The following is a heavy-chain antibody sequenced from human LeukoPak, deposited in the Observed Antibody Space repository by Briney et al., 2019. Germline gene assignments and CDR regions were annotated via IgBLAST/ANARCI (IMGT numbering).Heavy chain of an antibody. J-gene: IGHJ6*03. CDR3: ARGGWFLESFPSQLGYYYYYMDV. Sequence: GGSLRLSCAASGFTFSSYSMNWVRQAPGKGLEWVSSISSSSSYIYYADSVKGRFTISRDNAKNSLYLQMNRLSAADTAVSYCARGGWFLESFPSQLGYYYYYMDVWGKGTTVTVSS. V-gene: IGHV3-21*01. CDR1: GFTFSSYS. D-gene: IGHD3-3*01. CDR2: ISSSSSYI.